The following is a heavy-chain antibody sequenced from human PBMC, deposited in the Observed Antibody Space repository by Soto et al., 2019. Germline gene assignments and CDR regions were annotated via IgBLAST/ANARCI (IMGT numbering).Heavy chain of an antibody. J-gene: IGHJ4*02. CDR3: ARDTGNFFDY. Sequence: QVQLLQSGGQVKKPGASVKVSCKASGYTFTSYTISWVRQAPGQGLEWVGWIGPSSGNTDSARNLQGRVTMPTDTSTSTAYMELRSLRSDDTAVYYCARDTGNFFDYWGQGTLVTVSS. V-gene: IGHV1-18*01. CDR1: GYTFTSYT. CDR2: IGPSSGNT.